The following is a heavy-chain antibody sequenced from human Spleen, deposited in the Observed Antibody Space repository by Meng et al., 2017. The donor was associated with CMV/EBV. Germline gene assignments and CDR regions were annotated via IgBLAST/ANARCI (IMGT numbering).Heavy chain of an antibody. J-gene: IGHJ5*02. Sequence: GGSLRLSCAASGFTFSTYWMAWVRQAPGKGLEWVANIRHDGNERYYVDSVKGRFTISRDNAKDSLYLQMNSLNADDTAVYYCARDKGAGPVPGGASGWLDPWGQGTLVTVSS. D-gene: IGHD2-2*01. CDR1: GFTFSTYW. CDR3: ARDKGAGPVPGGASGWLDP. V-gene: IGHV3-7*01. CDR2: IRHDGNER.